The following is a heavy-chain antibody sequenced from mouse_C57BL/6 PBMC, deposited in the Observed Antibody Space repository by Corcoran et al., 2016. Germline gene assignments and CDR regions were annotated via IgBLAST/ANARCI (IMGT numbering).Heavy chain of an antibody. D-gene: IGHD1-1*02. CDR2: FDPEDGET. CDR1: GYTLTELS. CDR3: ATVCSGGSCRDYYGMDV. V-gene: IGHV1-18*01. Sequence: VQLVQSGAEVKKPGASVKVSCKVSGYTLTELSMHWVRQAPGKGLEWMGGFDPEDGETIYAQKFQGRVTMTEDTSTDTAYMELSSLRSEDTAVDYCATVCSGGSCRDYYGMDVWGQGTTVTVSS. J-gene: IGHJ1*01.